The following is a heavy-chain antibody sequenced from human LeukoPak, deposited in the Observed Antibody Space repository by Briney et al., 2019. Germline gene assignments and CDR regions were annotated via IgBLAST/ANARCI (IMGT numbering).Heavy chain of an antibody. Sequence: ASVKVSCKASGYTFTNYAISWVRQAPGQGLEWMGWISAYNGNTNYAQNVQGRVTMTTDTSTSTAYMELRSLRSEDMAVYYCARAGGSDILTGYYDLSYWGQGTLVTVSS. CDR1: GYTFTNYA. CDR2: ISAYNGNT. D-gene: IGHD3-9*01. J-gene: IGHJ4*02. V-gene: IGHV1-18*03. CDR3: ARAGGSDILTGYYDLSY.